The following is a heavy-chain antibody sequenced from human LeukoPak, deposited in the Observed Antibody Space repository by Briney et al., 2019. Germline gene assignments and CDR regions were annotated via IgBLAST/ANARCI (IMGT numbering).Heavy chain of an antibody. CDR1: GFTFDDYA. CDR2: ISWNSGSI. CDR3: AKAQAPRGVITMIGDAFDI. Sequence: PGRSLRLSCAASGFTFDDYAMHWVRHAPGKGLEWVSGISWNSGSIGYADSVKGRFTISRDNAKNSLYLQMNSLRAEDTALYYCAKAQAPRGVITMIGDAFDIWGQGTMVTVSS. V-gene: IGHV3-9*01. D-gene: IGHD3-22*01. J-gene: IGHJ3*02.